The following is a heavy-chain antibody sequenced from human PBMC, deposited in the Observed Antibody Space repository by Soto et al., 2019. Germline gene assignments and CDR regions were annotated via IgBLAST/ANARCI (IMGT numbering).Heavy chain of an antibody. Sequence: GGTFSGSDRSLINRRPVMGLEWIGEINHSGSTNYNPSLKSRVTISVDTSKNQFSLKLSSVTAADTTVYYCARGHCSSISCYYYYYGIDSRGQGTRVT. V-gene: IGHV4-34*01. D-gene: IGHD2-2*01. J-gene: IGHJ6*02. CDR2: INHSGST. CDR1: GGTFSGSD. CDR3: ARGHCSSISCYYYYYGIDS.